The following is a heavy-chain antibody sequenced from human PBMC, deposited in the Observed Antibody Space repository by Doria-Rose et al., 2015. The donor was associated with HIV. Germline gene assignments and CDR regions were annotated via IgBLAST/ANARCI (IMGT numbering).Heavy chain of an antibody. D-gene: IGHD6-13*01. V-gene: IGHV2-26*01. CDR2: IFSDDER. J-gene: IGHJ4*02. CDR1: GVSLSSPGMG. CDR3: ARIKSSRWYRKYYFDF. Sequence: QESGPVLVKPTETLTLTCTVSGVSLSSPGMGVSWIRQPPGRALEWLANIFSDDERSYKTPLNSRLTISRGTSRSQVVLPMPDMDPVDTATYYCARIKSSRWYRKYYFDFWGQGTLVIVSA.